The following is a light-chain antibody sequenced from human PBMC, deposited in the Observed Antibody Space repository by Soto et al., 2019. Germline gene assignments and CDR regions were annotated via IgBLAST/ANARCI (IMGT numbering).Light chain of an antibody. CDR1: SSNIESNT. J-gene: IGLJ1*01. V-gene: IGLV1-44*01. CDR2: SNY. CDR3: AAWDDILNGYV. Sequence: QAVVTQPPSASGTPGQRFTISCSGSSSNIESNTVTWYQQLPGTAPKLVIYSNYDRPSGVPDRFSGSTSGTSASLVIRGLQSEDEADYYCAAWDDILNGYVFGGGTKVTVL.